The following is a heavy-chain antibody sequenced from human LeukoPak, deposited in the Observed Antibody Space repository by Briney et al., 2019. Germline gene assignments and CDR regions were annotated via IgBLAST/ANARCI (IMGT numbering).Heavy chain of an antibody. CDR2: INPNSGGT. CDR1: GYTFTDYY. V-gene: IGHV1-2*02. Sequence: ASVKVSCKASGYTFTDYYIHWVRHAPGQGLEWMGWINPNSGGTNYAQKFQGRVTMTRDTSISTAYMEVRRLRSGDTAVYYCARDWVEMATSFYYMDVWGKGTTVTVSS. CDR3: ARDWVEMATSFYYMDV. D-gene: IGHD5-24*01. J-gene: IGHJ6*03.